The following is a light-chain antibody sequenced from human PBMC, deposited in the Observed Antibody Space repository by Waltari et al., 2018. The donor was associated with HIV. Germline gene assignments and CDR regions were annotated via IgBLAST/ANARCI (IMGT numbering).Light chain of an antibody. Sequence: SYDLAQPPSVSVSPGQTASITCSGDGLGHKYASWYQQKPGQSPTLVIYQDSKRPSGIPERFSGSNSGNTATLTISGTQAMDESDYFCQAWDSSTVVFGGGTRLTVL. J-gene: IGLJ2*01. CDR1: GLGHKY. CDR2: QDS. CDR3: QAWDSSTVV. V-gene: IGLV3-1*01.